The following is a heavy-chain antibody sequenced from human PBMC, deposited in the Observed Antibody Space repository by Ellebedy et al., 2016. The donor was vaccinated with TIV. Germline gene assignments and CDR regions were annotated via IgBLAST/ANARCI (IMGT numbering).Heavy chain of an antibody. CDR1: GSTFSGSA. CDR2: IRSKANCYAI. J-gene: IGHJ4*02. Sequence: PGGSLRLSCAASGSTFSGSAMHWVRQASGNGLEWVGRIRSKANCYAIEYTASVNGRFTISRDDSKNTAYLQMNSLETEDTAVYYCAITYYYDSSGYTIDYWGQGTLVTVTS. D-gene: IGHD3-22*01. CDR3: AITYYYDSSGYTIDY. V-gene: IGHV3-73*01.